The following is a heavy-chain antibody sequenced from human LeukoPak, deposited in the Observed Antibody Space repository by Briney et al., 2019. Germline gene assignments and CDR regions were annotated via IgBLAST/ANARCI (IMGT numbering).Heavy chain of an antibody. CDR1: GFTFSRYE. J-gene: IGHJ3*02. CDR2: IGTAGDT. V-gene: IGHV3-13*01. D-gene: IGHD2-21*01. Sequence: GGSLRLSCAASGFTFSRYEIHWVRQGTGRGLEWVSAIGTAGDTFYEGSVKGRFTISRENAKNSVYLQMNSLRAGDTAVYYCAREVMSNDRGAFDIWGQGTMVTVSS. CDR3: AREVMSNDRGAFDI.